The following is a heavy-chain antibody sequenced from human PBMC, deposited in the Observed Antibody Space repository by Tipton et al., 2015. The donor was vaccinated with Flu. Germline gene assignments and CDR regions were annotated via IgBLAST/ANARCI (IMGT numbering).Heavy chain of an antibody. Sequence: QVQLVQSGGGVVQPGRSLRLSCAASGFTFSSYAMHWVRQAPGKGLEWVAVISYDGSNKYYADSVKGRFTISGDNSKNTLYLQMNSLRAEDTAVYYCARDGEGDAFDIWGQGTMVTVSS. J-gene: IGHJ3*02. CDR2: ISYDGSNK. CDR1: GFTFSSYA. V-gene: IGHV3-30*04. D-gene: IGHD7-27*01. CDR3: ARDGEGDAFDI.